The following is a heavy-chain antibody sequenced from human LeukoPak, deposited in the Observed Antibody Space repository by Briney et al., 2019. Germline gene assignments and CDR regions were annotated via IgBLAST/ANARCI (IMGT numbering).Heavy chain of an antibody. V-gene: IGHV1-69*04. Sequence: GASVKVSCKASGGTFSSYTISWVRQAPGQGLEWMGRIIPILGIANYAQKFQGRVTITADKSTSTAYMELSSLRSEDTAVYYCAREYAQTYYDFWSGYLYYWGQGTLVTVSS. J-gene: IGHJ4*02. D-gene: IGHD3-3*01. CDR2: IIPILGIA. CDR3: AREYAQTYYDFWSGYLYY. CDR1: GGTFSSYT.